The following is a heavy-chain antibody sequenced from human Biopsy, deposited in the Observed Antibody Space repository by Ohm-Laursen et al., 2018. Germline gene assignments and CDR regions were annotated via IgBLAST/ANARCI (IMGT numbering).Heavy chain of an antibody. D-gene: IGHD6-19*01. Sequence: RSLRLSCSASGFGMYAMHWVRQPPGKGLEWLAVIAYDGSNKYYAESVKGRFTISRDRSRDTVHLQMNSLRYEDTAIYYCAKDGGQWLGGAFDIWGHGTMVSVSS. CDR3: AKDGGQWLGGAFDI. CDR2: IAYDGSNK. J-gene: IGHJ3*02. V-gene: IGHV3-30*18. CDR1: GFGMYA.